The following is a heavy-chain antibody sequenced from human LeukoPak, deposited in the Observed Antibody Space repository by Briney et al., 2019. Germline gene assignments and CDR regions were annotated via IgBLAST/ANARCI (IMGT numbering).Heavy chain of an antibody. Sequence: SETLSLTRTVSGGSISSSSYYWGWIRQPPGKGLEWIGSIYYSGSTYYNPSLKSRVTISVDTSKNQFSLKLSSVTAADTAVYYCARDSSSWPYYYGMDVWGQGTTVTVSS. V-gene: IGHV4-39*02. CDR2: IYYSGST. CDR3: ARDSSSWPYYYGMDV. J-gene: IGHJ6*02. D-gene: IGHD6-13*01. CDR1: GGSISSSSYY.